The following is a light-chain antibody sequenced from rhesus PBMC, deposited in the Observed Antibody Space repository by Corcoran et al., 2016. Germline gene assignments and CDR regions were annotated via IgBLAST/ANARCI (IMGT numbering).Light chain of an antibody. CDR1: QGISTY. CDR2: AAS. CDR3: LQYNGDPYS. Sequence: DIQMTQSPSSLSASVGDRVTITCRASQGISTYLNWYQQKPGKAPKRLIYAASSLESGVPSRFSGSGSGTDFTLTISSLQPEDFATYYCLQYNGDPYSFGQGTKVEIK. V-gene: IGKV1-43*02. J-gene: IGKJ2*01.